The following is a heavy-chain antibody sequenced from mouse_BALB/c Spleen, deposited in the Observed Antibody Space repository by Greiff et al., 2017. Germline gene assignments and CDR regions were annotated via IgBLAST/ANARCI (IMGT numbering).Heavy chain of an antibody. CDR3: ARPYYGNYEFAY. Sequence: EVKLLESGGGLVQPGGSLKLSCAASGFDFSRYWMSWVRQAPGKGLEWIGEINPDSSTINYTPSLKDKFIISRDNAKNTLYLQMSKVRSEDTALYYCARPYYGNYEFAYWGQGTLVTVSA. CDR1: GFDFSRYW. J-gene: IGHJ3*01. CDR2: INPDSSTI. D-gene: IGHD2-1*01. V-gene: IGHV4-1*02.